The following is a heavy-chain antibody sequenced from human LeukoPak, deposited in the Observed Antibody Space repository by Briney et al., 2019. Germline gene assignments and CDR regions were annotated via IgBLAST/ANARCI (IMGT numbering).Heavy chain of an antibody. V-gene: IGHV4-59*01. D-gene: IGHD2-15*01. J-gene: IGHJ6*02. Sequence: SETLSLTCTVSGGSISSYYWSWLRQPPGKGLEWIGYIYYSGSTNYNPSLKSRVTISVDTSKNQFSLKLSSVTAADTAVYYCARDGCSGGSCYRDYYGMDVWGQGTTVTVSS. CDR3: ARDGCSGGSCYRDYYGMDV. CDR1: GGSISSYY. CDR2: IYYSGST.